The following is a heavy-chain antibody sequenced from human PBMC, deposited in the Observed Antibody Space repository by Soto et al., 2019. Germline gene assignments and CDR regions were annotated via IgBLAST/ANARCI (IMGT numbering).Heavy chain of an antibody. Sequence: QPGGSLRLSCVASGFIFSNYEMNWVRQAPGKGLEWVSNIRSSGSIIYYADSVKGRFTISRDNAKNSLYLQMNSLRAEDTAVYYCARSWGVYCSSTSCYSPWFDPWGQGTLVTVSS. J-gene: IGHJ5*02. CDR2: IRSSGSII. CDR3: ARSWGVYCSSTSCYSPWFDP. V-gene: IGHV3-48*03. D-gene: IGHD2-2*02. CDR1: GFIFSNYE.